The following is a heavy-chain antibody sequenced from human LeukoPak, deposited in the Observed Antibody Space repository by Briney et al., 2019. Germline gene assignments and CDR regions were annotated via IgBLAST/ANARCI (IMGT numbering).Heavy chain of an antibody. V-gene: IGHV4-4*02. Sequence: PSGTLSLTCAVSGGSISSSNWWSWVRQPPGKGLEWIGEIYHSGSTNYNPSLKSRVTISVDKSKNQFSLKLSSVTAADAAVYYCARDHSSSWFLWFDPWGQGTLVTVSS. D-gene: IGHD6-13*01. CDR2: IYHSGST. CDR1: GGSISSSNW. J-gene: IGHJ5*02. CDR3: ARDHSSSWFLWFDP.